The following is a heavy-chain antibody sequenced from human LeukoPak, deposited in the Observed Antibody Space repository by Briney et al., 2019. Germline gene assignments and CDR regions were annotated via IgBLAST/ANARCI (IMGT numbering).Heavy chain of an antibody. CDR3: ATQDGSWGY. Sequence: PSETLSLTCTVSGGSISSSSYYWGWVRQAPGKGLEWVANIKQDGSEKYYVDSVKGRFTISRDNAKNSLYLQMNSLRAEDTAVYYCATQDGSWGYWGQGTLVTVSS. D-gene: IGHD6-13*01. J-gene: IGHJ4*02. CDR1: GGSISSSSYY. CDR2: IKQDGSEK. V-gene: IGHV3-7*01.